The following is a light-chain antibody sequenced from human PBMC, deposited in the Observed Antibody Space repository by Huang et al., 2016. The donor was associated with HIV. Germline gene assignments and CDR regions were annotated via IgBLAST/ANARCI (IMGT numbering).Light chain of an antibody. CDR3: QQRSNRPLT. J-gene: IGKJ4*01. CDR2: DAA. Sequence: EIVLTQSPATLSLSPGERATLSCRASQSVNTFLAWYQQKPGQAPSRLILDAANRATGIPARFSGSGSGTDFTLTISSLEPEDFAVYYCQQRSNRPLTFGGGTKVEIK. CDR1: QSVNTF. V-gene: IGKV3-11*01.